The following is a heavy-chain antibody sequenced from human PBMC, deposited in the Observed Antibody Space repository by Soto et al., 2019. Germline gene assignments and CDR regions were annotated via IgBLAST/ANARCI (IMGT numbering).Heavy chain of an antibody. V-gene: IGHV3-33*01. CDR2: ILNDASGH. J-gene: IGHJ4*02. CDR1: GFTFSRHV. Sequence: QVQLVESGGRVVQPGTSLRLSCAASGFTFSRHVMHWVRQTPGKGLEWLAVILNDASGHWYADSVKGRFTISRDNFENTLYLQMNGLRLEDTAMYYCARDDDYPDNGFDYWGQGTLVTVSS. CDR3: ARDDDYPDNGFDY. D-gene: IGHD4-17*01.